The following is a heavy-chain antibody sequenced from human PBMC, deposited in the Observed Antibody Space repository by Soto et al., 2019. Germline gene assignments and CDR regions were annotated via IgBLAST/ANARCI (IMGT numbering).Heavy chain of an antibody. J-gene: IGHJ4*02. CDR1: GDSVTSHY. V-gene: IGHV4-59*02. Sequence: SETLSLTCSFSGDSVTSHYLTWIRQSPEKGLEWIGYMHYTGFSHYNPSLKSRVTISVDTSKNQFSLKLSSVTAADTAVYYCARGGGSGYYTDLWGSYRYTGTIDYWGQGTLVTVSS. CDR3: ARGGGSGYYTDLWGSYRYTGTIDY. CDR2: MHYTGFS. D-gene: IGHD3-16*02.